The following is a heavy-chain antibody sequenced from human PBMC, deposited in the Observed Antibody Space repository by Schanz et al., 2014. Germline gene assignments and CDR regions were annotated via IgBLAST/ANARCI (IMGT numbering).Heavy chain of an antibody. Sequence: QVQLVQSGPEVKKPGSSVKVSCKLSGGTFSSYTISWMRQAPGQGLEWMGKIIPVLNIATYAQRFQGRVSITADTSTNTAYMELSSLGSEDTAVYYCARDQSPYTSSSDVRYFDYWGQGSLVTVSS. V-gene: IGHV1-69*08. CDR3: ARDQSPYTSSSDVRYFDY. CDR1: GGTFSSYT. CDR2: IIPVLNIA. J-gene: IGHJ4*02. D-gene: IGHD6-6*01.